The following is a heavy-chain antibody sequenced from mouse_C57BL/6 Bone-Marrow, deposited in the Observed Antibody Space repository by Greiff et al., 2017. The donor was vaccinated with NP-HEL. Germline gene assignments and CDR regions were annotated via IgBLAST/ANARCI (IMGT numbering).Heavy chain of an antibody. CDR2: ISSGSSTI. J-gene: IGHJ2*01. CDR3: ARTNYDLYYFDY. D-gene: IGHD2-4*01. CDR1: GFTFSDYG. V-gene: IGHV5-17*01. Sequence: EVQRVESGGGLVKPGGSLKLSCAASGFTFSDYGMHWVRQSPEKGLEWVAYISSGSSTIYYADTVKGRFTISRDNAKNTLFLQMTSLRSEDTAMYYCARTNYDLYYFDYWGQGTTLTVSS.